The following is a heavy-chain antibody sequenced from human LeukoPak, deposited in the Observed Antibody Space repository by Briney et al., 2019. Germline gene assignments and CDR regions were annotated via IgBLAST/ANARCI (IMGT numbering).Heavy chain of an antibody. Sequence: GGSLRLSCAASGFTFSSYSMNWVRQAPGKGLEWVSSISSSSSYIYYADSVKGRFTISRDNAKNSLYLQMNSLRAEDTAVYYCARDYQFGSGSPEPYYFDYWGQGTLVTVSS. J-gene: IGHJ4*02. CDR2: ISSSSSYI. CDR1: GFTFSSYS. D-gene: IGHD3-10*01. CDR3: ARDYQFGSGSPEPYYFDY. V-gene: IGHV3-21*01.